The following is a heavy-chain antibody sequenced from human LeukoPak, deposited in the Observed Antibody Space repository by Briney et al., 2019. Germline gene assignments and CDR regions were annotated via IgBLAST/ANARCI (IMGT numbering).Heavy chain of an antibody. J-gene: IGHJ3*02. CDR3: ARGSRGDGAAFDI. Sequence: PSETLSLTCTVSGGSISSGSYYWSWIRQPAGKGLEWIGRIYTSGSTNYNPSLKGRVTISVDTSKNQFSLKVSSVTAADTAVYYCARGSRGDGAAFDIWGQGTMVTVSS. CDR1: GGSISSGSYY. CDR2: IYTSGST. V-gene: IGHV4-61*02. D-gene: IGHD7-27*01.